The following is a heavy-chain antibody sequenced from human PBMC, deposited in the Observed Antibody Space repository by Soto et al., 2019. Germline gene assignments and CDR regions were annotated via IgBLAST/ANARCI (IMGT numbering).Heavy chain of an antibody. CDR2: IIPIFDKS. CDR3: ALNKREPERATLASYYNPGMDV. V-gene: IGHV1-69*01. J-gene: IGHJ6*02. CDR1: GGTFRSHA. Sequence: QVQLMQSGAEVQKPGSSVKVSCKASGGTFRSHAISWVRQAPGQGLEWMGGIIPIFDKSNYAQRFHDRVTSTAGESTTTANLELNSLRSEDTAVYFCALNKREPERATLASYYNPGMDVRGQGTTVIVSS.